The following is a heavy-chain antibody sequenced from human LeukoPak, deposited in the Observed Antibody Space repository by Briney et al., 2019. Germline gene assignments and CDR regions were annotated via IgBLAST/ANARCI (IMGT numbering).Heavy chain of an antibody. D-gene: IGHD3-3*01. CDR1: GYTFTSYY. CDR3: ATPPIYGVLY. V-gene: IGHV1-2*02. J-gene: IGHJ4*02. Sequence: ASVKVSCRASGYTFTSYYSHWVRQAPGQGLEWMGWINPNSGGANYAQKFQGRVTMTRGTSISTAYMELTILRSDDTASYCCATPPIYGVLYWRQPTLVTV. CDR2: INPNSGGA.